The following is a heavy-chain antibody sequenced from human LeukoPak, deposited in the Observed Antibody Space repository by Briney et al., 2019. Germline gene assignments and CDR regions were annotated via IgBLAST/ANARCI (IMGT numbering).Heavy chain of an antibody. J-gene: IGHJ5*02. CDR2: ISAYNGNA. CDR3: ARVPVLSIVGATSWFDP. Sequence: VASVKVSCKASGYTFTSYGISWVRQAPGQGLEWMGWISAYNGNANYAQKLQGRVTMTTDTSTSTAYMELRSLRSDDTAVYYCARVPVLSIVGATSWFDPWGQGTLVTVSS. V-gene: IGHV1-18*01. D-gene: IGHD1-26*01. CDR1: GYTFTSYG.